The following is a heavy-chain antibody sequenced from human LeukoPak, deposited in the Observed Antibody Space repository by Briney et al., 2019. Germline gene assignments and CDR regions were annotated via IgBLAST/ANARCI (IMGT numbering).Heavy chain of an antibody. CDR2: MNPNSGNT. J-gene: IGHJ4*02. Sequence: ASVKVSCKASGYTFTSYDINWVRQATGQGLEWMGWMNPNSGNTGYAQKFQGRVTMARNTSMSTAYMELNSLRSEDTAVYYCARANYYGSGKKDLDYWGQGTLVTVSS. CDR3: ARANYYGSGKKDLDY. V-gene: IGHV1-8*01. CDR1: GYTFTSYD. D-gene: IGHD3-10*01.